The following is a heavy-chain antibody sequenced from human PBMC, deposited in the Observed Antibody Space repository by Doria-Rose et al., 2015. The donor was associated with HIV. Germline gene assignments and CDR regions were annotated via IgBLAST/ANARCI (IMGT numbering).Heavy chain of an antibody. D-gene: IGHD3-10*01. J-gene: IGHJ4*02. CDR3: AKTSGSSLDY. V-gene: IGHV3-30*02. Sequence: VRQAPGKGLEWVAFIRYDGSNKYYADSVKGRFTISRDYSKKTLYLQMNRLTAEDTAVYYCAKTSGSSLDYWGQGTLVTVSS. CDR2: IRYDGSNK.